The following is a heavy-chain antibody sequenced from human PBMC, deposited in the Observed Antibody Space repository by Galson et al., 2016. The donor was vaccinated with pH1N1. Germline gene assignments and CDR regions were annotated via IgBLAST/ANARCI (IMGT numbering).Heavy chain of an antibody. V-gene: IGHV1-69*13. CDR1: GGTFSDSP. J-gene: IGHJ5*02. CDR3: ARGLGVVPAATSWLDP. Sequence: SVKVSCKASGGTFSDSPISWVRQAPGQGLEWMGGIIPLFGTTNYAQKFRGRVTITADESTSTAYMELSSLRYEDTAVYYCARGLGVVPAATSWLDPWGQGTLVSVSS. D-gene: IGHD2-2*01. CDR2: IIPLFGTT.